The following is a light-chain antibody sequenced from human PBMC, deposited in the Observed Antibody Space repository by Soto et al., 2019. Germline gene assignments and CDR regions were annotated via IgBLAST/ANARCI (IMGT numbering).Light chain of an antibody. Sequence: QAVVTQPPSASGTPGQRVTISCSGSSSNIGSNTVNWYQQLPGTAPKLLIYSNNQRPSGVPDRFSGSKSGTSASLAISGLQSEDEADYYCAAWDDSLNMVFGGGTKLT. J-gene: IGLJ2*01. CDR1: SSNIGSNT. V-gene: IGLV1-44*01. CDR2: SNN. CDR3: AAWDDSLNMV.